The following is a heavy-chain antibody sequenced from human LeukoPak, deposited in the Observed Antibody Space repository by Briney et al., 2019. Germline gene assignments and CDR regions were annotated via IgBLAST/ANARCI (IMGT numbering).Heavy chain of an antibody. V-gene: IGHV4-34*01. J-gene: IGHJ6*02. D-gene: IGHD3-22*01. CDR3: ARGQTTYYYDSSGYYPRSYYYGMDV. Sequence: SETLSLTCAVYGGSFSGYYWSWIRQPPGKGLEWIGEINHSGSTNYNPSLKSRVTISVDTSKNQFSLKLSSVTAADTAVYYCARGQTTYYYDSSGYYPRSYYYGMDVWGQGTTVTVSS. CDR2: INHSGST. CDR1: GGSFSGYY.